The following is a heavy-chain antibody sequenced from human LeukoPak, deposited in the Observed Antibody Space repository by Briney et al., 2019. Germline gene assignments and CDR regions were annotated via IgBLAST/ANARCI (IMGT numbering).Heavy chain of an antibody. V-gene: IGHV3-48*01. Sequence: GGSLRLSCAASGFTSSSYSMNWVRQAPGKGLEWVSYISSSSSTIYYADSVKGRFTISRDNAKNSLYLQMNSLRAEDTAVYYCARVPRCSSTSCYAGWGQGTLVTVSS. J-gene: IGHJ4*02. CDR1: GFTSSSYS. CDR3: ARVPRCSSTSCYAG. CDR2: ISSSSSTI. D-gene: IGHD2-2*01.